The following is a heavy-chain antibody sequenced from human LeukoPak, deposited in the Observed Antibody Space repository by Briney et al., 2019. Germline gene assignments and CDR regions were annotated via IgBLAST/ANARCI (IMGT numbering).Heavy chain of an antibody. Sequence: SWIRQLPGKGLEWIGRIKRKAVGGTTDYAAPVKGRFTISRDDSKNTLYLQMNSLKTEDTAVYYCTTEGVGGGAFDIWGQGTMVIVSS. CDR2: IKRKAVGGTT. J-gene: IGHJ3*02. D-gene: IGHD3-3*01. V-gene: IGHV3-15*01. CDR3: TTEGVGGGAFDI.